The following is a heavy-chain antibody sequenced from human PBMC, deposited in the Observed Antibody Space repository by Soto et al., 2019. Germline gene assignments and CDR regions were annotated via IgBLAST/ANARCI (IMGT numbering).Heavy chain of an antibody. D-gene: IGHD2-2*01. CDR2: IYPGDSDT. Sequence: CKGSGYSFTSYWIGWVRQMPGKGLEWMGIIYPGDSDTRYSPSFQGQVTISADKSISTAYLQWSSLKASDTAMYYCARHGGADCSSTSCYSDYYYGMDVWGQGTTVTVSS. CDR3: ARHGGADCSSTSCYSDYYYGMDV. V-gene: IGHV5-51*01. CDR1: GYSFTSYW. J-gene: IGHJ6*02.